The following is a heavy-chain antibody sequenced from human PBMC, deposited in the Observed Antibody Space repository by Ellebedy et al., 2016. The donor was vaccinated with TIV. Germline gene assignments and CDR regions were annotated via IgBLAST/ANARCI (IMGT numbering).Heavy chain of an antibody. CDR2: IKQDGSEK. J-gene: IGHJ4*02. D-gene: IGHD1-1*01. CDR1: GFTFSSCW. Sequence: GESLKISCAASGFTFSSCWMSWVRQAPGKGLEWVANIKQDGSEKYYVDSVKGRFTISRDNAKNSLYLQMNSLRAEDTAVYYCAGRAYNWNDGSLFDYWGQGTLVTVSS. CDR3: AGRAYNWNDGSLFDY. V-gene: IGHV3-7*03.